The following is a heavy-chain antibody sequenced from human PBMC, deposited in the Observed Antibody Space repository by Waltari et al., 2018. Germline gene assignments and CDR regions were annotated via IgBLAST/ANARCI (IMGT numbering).Heavy chain of an antibody. Sequence: EVQLVESGGGLVQPGGSLRLSCAASGFTFSSYWMHWVRQAPGKGLVGVSRINSDGSSTSYADSVKGRFTISRDNAKNTLYLQMNSLRAEDTAVYYCARMGVYCSGGSCPPDYWGQGTLVTVSS. V-gene: IGHV3-74*01. CDR3: ARMGVYCSGGSCPPDY. D-gene: IGHD2-15*01. CDR2: INSDGSST. J-gene: IGHJ4*02. CDR1: GFTFSSYW.